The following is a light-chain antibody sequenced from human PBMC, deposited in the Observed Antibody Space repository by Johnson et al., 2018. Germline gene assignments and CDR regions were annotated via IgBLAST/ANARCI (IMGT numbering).Light chain of an antibody. J-gene: IGLJ1*01. CDR2: ENN. V-gene: IGLV1-51*02. CDR1: SSNIGNNY. CDR3: GTWDSSLSAGNV. Sequence: QSVLTQPPSVSAAPGQKVTISCSGSSSNIGNNYVSWYQQLPGTAPKLLIYENNKRTSGFPDRFSGSKSAPSATLGITGLQTGDESDYYYGTWDSSLSAGNVFGTGTKVTVL.